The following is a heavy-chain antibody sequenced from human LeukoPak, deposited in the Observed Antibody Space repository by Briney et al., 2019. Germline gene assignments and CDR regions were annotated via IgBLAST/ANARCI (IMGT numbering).Heavy chain of an antibody. Sequence: KPSETLSLTCAVYGGSFSGYYWSWIRQPPGKGLEWIGEINHSGSTNYNPSLKSRVTISVDTSKNQFSLKLSSVTAADTAVYYCARDPLNWFDPWGQGTLVTVSS. CDR2: INHSGST. V-gene: IGHV4-34*01. CDR1: GGSFSGYY. J-gene: IGHJ5*02. CDR3: ARDPLNWFDP.